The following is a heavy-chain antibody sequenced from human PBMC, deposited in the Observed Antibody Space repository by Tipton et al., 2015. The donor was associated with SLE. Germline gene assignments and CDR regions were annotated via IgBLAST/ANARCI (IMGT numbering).Heavy chain of an antibody. Sequence: SLRLSCAASGFTVSDNYMTWVRQPPGKGLEWVSIFYTGSSSDYADSVKGRFTISRDNSKNTVYLQMKSLRVEDTAVYYCARPPYDGFDIWGQGAMVTVSS. CDR1: GFTVSDNY. V-gene: IGHV3-66*02. J-gene: IGHJ3*02. CDR3: ARPPYDGFDI. CDR2: FYTGSSS.